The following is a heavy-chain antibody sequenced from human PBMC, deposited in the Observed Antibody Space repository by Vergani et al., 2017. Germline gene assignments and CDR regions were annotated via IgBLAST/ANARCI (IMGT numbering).Heavy chain of an antibody. Sequence: QVQLQESGPGLVKPSQTLYLTCTVSGGSISSGSYYWSWIRQPAGKGLEWIGRIYTSGSTNYNPSLKSRVTISVDTSKNQFSLKLSSVTAADTAVYYCARSRSSITXVRGVIIKYNWFDPWGQGTLVTVSS. D-gene: IGHD3-10*01. CDR3: ARSRSSITXVRGVIIKYNWFDP. J-gene: IGHJ5*02. V-gene: IGHV4-61*02. CDR2: IYTSGST. CDR1: GGSISSGSYY.